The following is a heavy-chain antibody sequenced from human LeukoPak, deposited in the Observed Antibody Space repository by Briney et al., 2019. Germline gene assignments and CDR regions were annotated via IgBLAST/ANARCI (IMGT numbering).Heavy chain of an antibody. J-gene: IGHJ4*02. CDR2: IFYSGST. CDR3: ARGGLGLLYYYDSSGYYYFDY. V-gene: IGHV4-39*01. Sequence: SETLSLTCTVSGGSITSSSYYWGWIRQPPGKGLEWIASIFYSGSTYYNPSLKSRVTISVDTSKNQFSLKLSSVTAADTAVYYCARGGLGLLYYYDSSGYYYFDYWGQGTLVTVSS. D-gene: IGHD3-22*01. CDR1: GGSITSSSYY.